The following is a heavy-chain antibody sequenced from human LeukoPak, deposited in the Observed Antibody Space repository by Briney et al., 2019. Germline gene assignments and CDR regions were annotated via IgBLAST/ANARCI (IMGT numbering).Heavy chain of an antibody. D-gene: IGHD3-3*01. CDR3: VTGYYEPFDN. CDR2: ISDTGKT. J-gene: IGHJ4*02. V-gene: IGHV4-59*01. CDR1: GASLSSYY. Sequence: SETLSLTCSVSGASLSSYYWGWIRQSPGKGLEWVGYISDTGKTDYNPSLKSRGTLSLDTSKSQFSLRLTSVTAADTAVYYCVTGYYEPFDNWGQGTLVTVSS.